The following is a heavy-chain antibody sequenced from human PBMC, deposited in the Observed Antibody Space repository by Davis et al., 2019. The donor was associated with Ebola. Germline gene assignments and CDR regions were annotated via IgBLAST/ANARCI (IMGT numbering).Heavy chain of an antibody. V-gene: IGHV3-74*01. Sequence: GESLKISCAASGFIFSSYVMHWVRQAPGKGLVWVSRISHDGTITTYADSVKGRFTISRDNSKNTLFLQMSSLRTEDTAVYFCVKGLGLAVPGADYWGQGTLVTASS. CDR1: GFIFSSYV. D-gene: IGHD6-19*01. CDR3: VKGLGLAVPGADY. J-gene: IGHJ4*02. CDR2: ISHDGTIT.